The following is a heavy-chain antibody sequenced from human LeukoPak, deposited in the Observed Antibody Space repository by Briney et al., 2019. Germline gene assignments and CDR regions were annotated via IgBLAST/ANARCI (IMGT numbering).Heavy chain of an antibody. J-gene: IGHJ4*02. D-gene: IGHD3-10*02. CDR3: ASLNVDTMFEDY. V-gene: IGHV4-39*01. Sequence: PWETLSLTCTVSGHPISSSRYYWGRIRQPPGKGLEWIGSCYYSGSTYYNPSLKSGVTISVDTSKNQFSLKLSSGTAADTAVYYCASLNVDTMFEDYWGGGTLVTASS. CDR2: CYYSGST. CDR1: GHPISSSRYY.